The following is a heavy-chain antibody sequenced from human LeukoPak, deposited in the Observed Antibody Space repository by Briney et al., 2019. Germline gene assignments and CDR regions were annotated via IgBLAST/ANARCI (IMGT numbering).Heavy chain of an antibody. CDR2: ISYDGSNK. Sequence: GRSLRLSCAASGFTFSSYAMHWVRQAPGKGLEWVAVISYDGSNKYYADSVKGRFTISRDNSKNTLYLQMNSLRAEDTAVYYCARAGFWSRPDDFWSGYHLGYMDVWGKGTTVTVSS. V-gene: IGHV3-30-3*01. J-gene: IGHJ6*03. CDR3: ARAGFWSRPDDFWSGYHLGYMDV. D-gene: IGHD3-3*01. CDR1: GFTFSSYA.